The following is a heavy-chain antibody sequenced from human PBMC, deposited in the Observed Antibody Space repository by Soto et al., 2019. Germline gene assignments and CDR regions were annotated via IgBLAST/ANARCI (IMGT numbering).Heavy chain of an antibody. V-gene: IGHV3-21*05. CDR1: GFTFSSYS. Sequence: GGSLRLSCAASGFTFSSYSMNWVRQAPGKGLEWVSYISSSSSYIYYADSVKGRFTISRDNAKNSLYLQMNSLRAEDTAVYYCARSANYDFWSGYYFSWFDPWGQGTLVTVSS. CDR3: ARSANYDFWSGYYFSWFDP. CDR2: ISSSSSYI. J-gene: IGHJ5*02. D-gene: IGHD3-3*01.